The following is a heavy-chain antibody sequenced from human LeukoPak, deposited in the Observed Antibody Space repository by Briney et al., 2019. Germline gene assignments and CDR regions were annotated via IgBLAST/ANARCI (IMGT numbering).Heavy chain of an antibody. CDR2: IYYSGST. CDR3: ARDLGGKAASAVFDY. Sequence: SETLSLTCTVSGGSISRYYWSWIRQPPGKGLEWIGYIYYSGSTSYNSSLKSRVTISVDTSKNQFSLKLTSVTAADTAVYYCARDLGGKAASAVFDYWGQGALVTVSS. CDR1: GGSISRYY. D-gene: IGHD6-13*01. J-gene: IGHJ4*02. V-gene: IGHV4-59*01.